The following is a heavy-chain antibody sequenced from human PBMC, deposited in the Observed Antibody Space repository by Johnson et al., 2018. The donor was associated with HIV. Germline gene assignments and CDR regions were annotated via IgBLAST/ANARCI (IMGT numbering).Heavy chain of an antibody. J-gene: IGHJ3*02. CDR1: GFTFSSYG. CDR2: IRYDGSNK. CDR3: ASLSSSLFGAFDI. D-gene: IGHD6-13*01. Sequence: QVQLVESGGGLVQPGGSLRLSCAASGFTFSSYGMHWVRQAPGKGLEWVAFIRYDGSNKYYADSVKGRFTISRDNSKNTLYLQMNSLRAEDTAVYYCASLSSSLFGAFDIWGQGTMVTVSS. V-gene: IGHV3-30*02.